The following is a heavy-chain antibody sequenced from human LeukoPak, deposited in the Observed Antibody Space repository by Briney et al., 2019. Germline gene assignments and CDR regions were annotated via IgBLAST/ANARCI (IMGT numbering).Heavy chain of an antibody. CDR2: ISGSGGNT. D-gene: IGHD4-11*01. V-gene: IGHV3-23*01. Sequence: GGSLRLSCAASGFTFSSYAMSWVRQAPGKGLEWVSAISGSGGNTYYADSVKGRFTISRDNSKNTLYLQMNSLRAEDTAVYYCARVDDYSNYAPDYWGQGTLVTVSS. CDR3: ARVDDYSNYAPDY. J-gene: IGHJ4*02. CDR1: GFTFSSYA.